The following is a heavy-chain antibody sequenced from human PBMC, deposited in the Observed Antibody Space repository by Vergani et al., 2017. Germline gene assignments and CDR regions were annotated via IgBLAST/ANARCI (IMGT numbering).Heavy chain of an antibody. CDR1: GFTFSSFA. CDR3: ARGIAGEQLVNNWFDP. CDR2: INHSGST. J-gene: IGHJ5*02. V-gene: IGHV4-34*01. D-gene: IGHD6-13*01. Sequence: VQLLESGGGLVQPGGSLRLSCAASGFTFSSFAMSWIRQPPGKGLEWIGEINHSGSTNYNPSLKSRVTISVDTSKNQFSLKLSSVTAADTAVYYCARGIAGEQLVNNWFDPWGQGTLVTVSS.